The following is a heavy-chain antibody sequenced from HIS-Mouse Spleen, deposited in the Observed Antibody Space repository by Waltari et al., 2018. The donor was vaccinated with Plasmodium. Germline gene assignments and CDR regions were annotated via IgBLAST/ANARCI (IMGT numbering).Heavy chain of an antibody. J-gene: IGHJ6*02. CDR2: LDWDDDK. D-gene: IGHD6-6*01. CDR3: ARTTYSSSSAKYYYYGMDV. V-gene: IGHV2-70*15. Sequence: QVTLRESGPALVKPTQTLTLTCTFSGFSLSTSGMCVTWIRQPPAKALEWVARLDWDDDKYYSTSWKTRLTISKDTSKNQVVLTMTNMDPVDTATYYCARTTYSSSSAKYYYYGMDVWGQGTTVTVSS. CDR1: GFSLSTSGMC.